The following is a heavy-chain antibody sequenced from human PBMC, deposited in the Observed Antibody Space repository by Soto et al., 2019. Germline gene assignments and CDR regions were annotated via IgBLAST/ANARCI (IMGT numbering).Heavy chain of an antibody. V-gene: IGHV4-59*12. Sequence: QVQLQESGPGLVKPSETLSLTCTVSGGSISGYYWSWIRQSPGKGLEWIGHIYYSGTPKYNPSLKSRVTMSLDTSKKQFSLRLNSVTAADTAVYYCAMTETTLYNRFDPWGQGTLVTVSS. D-gene: IGHD3-16*01. CDR3: AMTETTLYNRFDP. CDR2: IYYSGTP. CDR1: GGSISGYY. J-gene: IGHJ5*02.